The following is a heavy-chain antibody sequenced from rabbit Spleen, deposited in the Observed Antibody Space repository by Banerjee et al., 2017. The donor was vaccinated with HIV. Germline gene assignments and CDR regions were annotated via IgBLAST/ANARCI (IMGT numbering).Heavy chain of an antibody. CDR2: IYAGSSGST. Sequence: QSLEESGGGLVKPGASLTLTCKASGFSFNSGYEMCWGRQAPGKGLEWIACIYAGSSGSTYSATWAKGRFTISKTSSTTVTLQMTSLTAADTATYFCARDTGTSFSTYGMDLWGQGTLVTVS. D-gene: IGHD8-1*01. CDR1: GFSFNSGYE. J-gene: IGHJ6*01. CDR3: ARDTGTSFSTYGMDL. V-gene: IGHV1S40*01.